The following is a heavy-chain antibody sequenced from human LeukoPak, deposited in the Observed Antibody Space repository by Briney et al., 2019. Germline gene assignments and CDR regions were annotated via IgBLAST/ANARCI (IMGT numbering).Heavy chain of an antibody. CDR3: ARGSAAFGSGSFYRHFDS. CDR1: GFTFSDNW. V-gene: IGHV3-7*04. D-gene: IGHD3-10*01. CDR2: IKQDGSEK. J-gene: IGHJ4*02. Sequence: GGSLRLSCEGSGFTFSDNWMNWVRQTPGKGLEWVANIKQDGSEKKYGDSVKGRFTISRDNPKNSLFLQMNSLRAEDTAIYYCARGSAAFGSGSFYRHFDSWGQGTLVIVSS.